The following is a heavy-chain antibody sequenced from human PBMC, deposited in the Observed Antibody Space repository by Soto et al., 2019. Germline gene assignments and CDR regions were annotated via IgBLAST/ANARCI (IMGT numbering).Heavy chain of an antibody. CDR3: AKDWGSYSSSWYGYIDY. D-gene: IGHD6-13*01. Sequence: GGSLRLSCAASGFTFDDYAMHWVRQAPGKGLEWVSGISWNSGSIGYADSVKGRFTISRDNAKNSLYLQMNSLRAEDTAVYYCAKDWGSYSSSWYGYIDYWGQGTLVTVSS. V-gene: IGHV3-9*01. J-gene: IGHJ4*02. CDR1: GFTFDDYA. CDR2: ISWNSGSI.